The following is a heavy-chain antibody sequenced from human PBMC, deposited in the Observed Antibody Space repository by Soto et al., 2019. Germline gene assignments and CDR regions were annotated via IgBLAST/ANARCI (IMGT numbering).Heavy chain of an antibody. CDR3: GSVRWGFSPFYH. Sequence: QITLKESGPTLVKPTQTLTVTCTFSGFSLSTSGVGVGWIRQPPGKALEWLALIYWDDDKRYRPSLKSRLTNTKDPSKKPGVPTMTNLDPVDNAPFYFGSVRWGFSPFYHRGQGTLVTVSS. V-gene: IGHV2-5*02. CDR1: GFSLSTSGVG. D-gene: IGHD3-16*01. J-gene: IGHJ4*02. CDR2: IYWDDDK.